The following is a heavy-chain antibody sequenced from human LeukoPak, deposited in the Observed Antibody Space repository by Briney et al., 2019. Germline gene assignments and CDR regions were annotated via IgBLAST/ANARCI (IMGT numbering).Heavy chain of an antibody. V-gene: IGHV4-4*07. J-gene: IGHJ4*02. D-gene: IGHD6-19*01. CDR2: VYTSGGT. Sequence: SETLSLTCTVSGGSFSDYYWSWIRQPAGKGLEWIGRVYTSGGTNYNPSLKSRITMSVDTSKNQFSLQLTSVTAADTAVYYCAREKYSSAPVDNWGQGTLVTVSS. CDR3: AREKYSSAPVDN. CDR1: GGSFSDYY.